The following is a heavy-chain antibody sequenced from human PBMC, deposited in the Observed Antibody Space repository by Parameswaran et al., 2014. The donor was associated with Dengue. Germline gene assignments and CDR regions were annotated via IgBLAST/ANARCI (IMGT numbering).Heavy chain of an antibody. J-gene: IGHJ4*02. CDR2: IFYKSRWYN. CDR3: ARIVAADGPFGFDH. D-gene: IGHD1-26*01. V-gene: IGHV6-1*01. Sequence: KWIRQSPSRGLEWLGRIFYKSRWYNNYADSVKSRIIINADTARNQVSLHLSSVTPEDTAVYYCARIVAADGPFGFDHWSQGSLVTVSS.